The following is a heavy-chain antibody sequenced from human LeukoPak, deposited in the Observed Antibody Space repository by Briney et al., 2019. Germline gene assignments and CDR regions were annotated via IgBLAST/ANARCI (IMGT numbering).Heavy chain of an antibody. V-gene: IGHV3-33*01. D-gene: IGHD6-19*01. J-gene: IGHJ6*02. CDR2: IWYDGSNK. Sequence: GGSLRLSCAASGFTFSSYGMHWVRQAPGKGLEWVAVIWYDGSNKYYADSVKGRFTISRDNSKNTLYLQMNSLRAEDTAVYYCARESGNGYSSGWYPYYYYGMDVWGQGTTVTVSS. CDR1: GFTFSSYG. CDR3: ARESGNGYSSGWYPYYYYGMDV.